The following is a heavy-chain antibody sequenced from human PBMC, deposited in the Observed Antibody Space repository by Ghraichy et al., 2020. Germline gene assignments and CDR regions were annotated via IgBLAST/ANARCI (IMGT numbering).Heavy chain of an antibody. CDR1: GFPFSSYL. J-gene: IGHJ5*02. Sequence: GGSLRLSCAASGFPFSSYLMHWVRQAPGKGLDWVAIIRSDGSNIYYSESVKGRFTISRDNSKNTLYLQMNSLRTEDTAVYYCAKGGASGCDHCGQGTQVSVSS. CDR3: AKGGASGCDH. V-gene: IGHV3-30*02. CDR2: IRSDGSNI. D-gene: IGHD6-19*01.